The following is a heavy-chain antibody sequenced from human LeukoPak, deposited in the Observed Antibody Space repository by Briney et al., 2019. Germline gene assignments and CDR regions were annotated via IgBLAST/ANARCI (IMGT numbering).Heavy chain of an antibody. D-gene: IGHD6-19*01. CDR2: ISAYNGNT. CDR3: ARTKAGYSSGWYWPFDY. CDR1: GYTFTSYG. Sequence: ASVKVSCKASGYTFTSYGISWVRQAPGQGLEWMGWISAYNGNTNYAQKLQGRVTMTTDTSTSTAYMELRSLRSDDTAVYYCARTKAGYSSGWYWPFDYWGQGTLVTVSS. J-gene: IGHJ4*02. V-gene: IGHV1-18*01.